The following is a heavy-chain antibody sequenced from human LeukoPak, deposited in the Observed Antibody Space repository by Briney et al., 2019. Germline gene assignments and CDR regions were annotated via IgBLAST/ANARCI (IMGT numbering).Heavy chain of an antibody. J-gene: IGHJ4*02. V-gene: IGHV3-53*01. CDR1: GFTVSSNY. Sequence: GGSLRLSCAASGFTVSSNYMSWVRQAPGKGLEWVSVIYSGGSTYYADSVKGRFTISRDNSKNTLYLQMNSLRAEDTAVYYCARESDDSSGYYYRDYWGQGTLVTVSS. CDR2: IYSGGST. CDR3: ARESDDSSGYYYRDY. D-gene: IGHD3-22*01.